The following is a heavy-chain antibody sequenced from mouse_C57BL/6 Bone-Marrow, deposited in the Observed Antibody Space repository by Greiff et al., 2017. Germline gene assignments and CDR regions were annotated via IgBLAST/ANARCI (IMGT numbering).Heavy chain of an antibody. CDR3: ARDEGPSTTASFAY. V-gene: IGHV3-6*01. CDR1: GYSITSGYY. CDR2: ISYDGSN. D-gene: IGHD1-2*01. Sequence: ESGPGLVKPSQSLSLTCSVTGYSITSGYYWNWIRQFPGNKLEWMGYISYDGSNNYNPSLKNRISITRDTSKNKFFLKLNSVTTEDTATYYCARDEGPSTTASFAYWGRGTLVTVSA. J-gene: IGHJ3*01.